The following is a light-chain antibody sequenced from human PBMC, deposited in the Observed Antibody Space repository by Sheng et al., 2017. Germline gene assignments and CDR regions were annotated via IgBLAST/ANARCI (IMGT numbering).Light chain of an antibody. Sequence: SYELTQDPAVSVALGQTVRITCQGDSLRSYYANWYQQKPGQAPVLFIYAINKRPSGIPDRFSGSSSGNTASLTITGAQADDEADYYCNSRRDSGVDHRYVFGTGTKVTV. J-gene: IGLJ1*01. V-gene: IGLV3-19*01. CDR1: SLRSYY. CDR2: AIN. CDR3: NSRRDSGVDHRYV.